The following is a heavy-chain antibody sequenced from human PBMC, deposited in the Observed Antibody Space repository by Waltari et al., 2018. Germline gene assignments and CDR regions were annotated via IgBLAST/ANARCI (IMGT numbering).Heavy chain of an antibody. D-gene: IGHD5-18*01. J-gene: IGHJ4*02. CDR2: IYSGGST. CDR3: AKGDGLWLIPHYFDY. CDR1: GFTFSSYA. V-gene: IGHV3-23*03. Sequence: EVQLLESGGGLVQPGGSLRLSCAASGFTFSSYAMSWVRQAPGKGLEWVSGIYSGGSTYYADSVKGRVTISRDNSKNTLYLQMNSLRAEDTAVYYCAKGDGLWLIPHYFDYWGQGTLVTVSS.